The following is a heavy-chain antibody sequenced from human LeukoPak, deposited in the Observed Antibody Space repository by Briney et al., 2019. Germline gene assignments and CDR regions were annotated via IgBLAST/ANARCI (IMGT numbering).Heavy chain of an antibody. J-gene: IGHJ4*02. V-gene: IGHV3-48*03. Sequence: GGSLRLSCAASGFTFSSYEMNWVRQAPGKGLEWVSYISSSGSTIYYADSVKGRFTISRDNAKNSLYLQMNSLRAEDTAVYYCARISTTMTTLWGQGTLVTVSS. CDR3: ARISTTMTTL. D-gene: IGHD4-17*01. CDR2: ISSSGSTI. CDR1: GFTFSSYE.